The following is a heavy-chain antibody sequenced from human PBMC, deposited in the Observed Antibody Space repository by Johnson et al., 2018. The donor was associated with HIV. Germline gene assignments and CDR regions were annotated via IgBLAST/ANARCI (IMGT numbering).Heavy chain of an antibody. Sequence: EQLVESGGGVVQPGRSLRLSCAASGFTFSSYDMHWVRQATGKGLEWVSVIYSGGSTYYADSVKGRFTISRDNSKNTLYLQMNSLRAEDTAVYYCANFGSSSSRSAFDIWGQGTMVTVSS. V-gene: IGHV3-66*01. CDR2: IYSGGST. D-gene: IGHD6-6*01. J-gene: IGHJ3*02. CDR3: ANFGSSSSRSAFDI. CDR1: GFTFSSYD.